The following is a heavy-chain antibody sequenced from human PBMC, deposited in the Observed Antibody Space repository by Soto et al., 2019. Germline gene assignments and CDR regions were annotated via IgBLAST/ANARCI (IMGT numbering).Heavy chain of an antibody. V-gene: IGHV1-3*05. CDR1: GYTFTAYA. D-gene: IGHD3-16*02. CDR3: TRSAISPYGGLIGPLDY. Sequence: QVQLAQSGAEERKPGASVKVSCEATGYTFTAYAMHWVRQAPGQRLEWMGWINPANGNTKYSQKFQGILTITSDTAANTVYMELNSLTTEDTAMYYCTRSAISPYGGLIGPLDYWGHGNLVTVSS. J-gene: IGHJ4*01. CDR2: INPANGNT.